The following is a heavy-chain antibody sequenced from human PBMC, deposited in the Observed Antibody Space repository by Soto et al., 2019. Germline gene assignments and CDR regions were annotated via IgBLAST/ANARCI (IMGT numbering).Heavy chain of an antibody. CDR2: INPNSGGT. CDR1: GYTFTGYY. CDR3: AILSPEEYGMDV. J-gene: IGHJ6*02. V-gene: IGHV1-2*04. Sequence: ASVKVSCKASGYTFTGYYMHWVRQAPGQGLEWMGWINPNSGGTNYAQKFQGWVTMTRDTSISTAYMELSRLRSDDTAVYYCAILSPEEYGMDVWGQGTTVTVSS.